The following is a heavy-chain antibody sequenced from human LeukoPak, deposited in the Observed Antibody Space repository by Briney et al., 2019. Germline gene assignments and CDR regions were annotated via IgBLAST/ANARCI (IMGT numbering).Heavy chain of an antibody. D-gene: IGHD3-22*01. CDR1: GITLSNYG. V-gene: IGHV3-23*01. CDR3: AKRGVVIRVILVGFHKEAYYFDS. Sequence: GGSLRLSCAVSGITLSNYGMSWVRQAPGKGLEWVAGISGSGGGSNYADSVKGRFTISRDNRKNTLYLQMNSLRAEDTTVYFCAKRGVVIRVILVGFHKEAYYFDSWGQGALVTVSS. CDR2: ISGSGGGS. J-gene: IGHJ4*02.